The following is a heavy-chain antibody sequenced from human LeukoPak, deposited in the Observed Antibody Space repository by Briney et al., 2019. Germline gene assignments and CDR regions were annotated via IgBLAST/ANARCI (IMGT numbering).Heavy chain of an antibody. CDR2: IYSGGST. CDR3: AREWGSSGWLDY. V-gene: IGHV3-66*01. J-gene: IGHJ4*02. Sequence: GGSLRLSCAASGFTVSSNYMSWVRQAPGKGLEWVSVIYSGGSTYYADSVKGRSTISRDNSKNTLYLQMNSLRAEDTAVYYCAREWGSSGWLDYWGQGTLVTVSS. D-gene: IGHD6-19*01. CDR1: GFTVSSNY.